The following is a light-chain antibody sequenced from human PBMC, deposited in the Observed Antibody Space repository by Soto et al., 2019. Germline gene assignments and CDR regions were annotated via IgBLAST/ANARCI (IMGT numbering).Light chain of an antibody. CDR2: DVS. CDR3: CSYAGTYTYVV. CDR1: SSDVGGYNY. Sequence: QSVLTQPRSVSGSPGQSVTISCTETSSDVGGYNYVSWYQQHPGKAPKLMIYDVSERPSGVPDRFSGSKSGNTASLTISGLQAEYEADYYCCSYAGTYTYVVFGGGTKVTVL. J-gene: IGLJ2*01. V-gene: IGLV2-11*01.